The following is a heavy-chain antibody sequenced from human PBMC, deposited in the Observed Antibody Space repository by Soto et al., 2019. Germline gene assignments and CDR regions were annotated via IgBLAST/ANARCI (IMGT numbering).Heavy chain of an antibody. CDR2: ISYDGSNK. CDR3: ANLYSGSYNNY. CDR1: GFTFSSYG. J-gene: IGHJ4*02. D-gene: IGHD1-26*01. Sequence: GGSLRLSCAASGFTFSSYGMHWVRQAPGKGLEWVAVISYDGSNKYYADSVKGRFTISRDNSKNTLYLQMNSLRAEDTAVYYCANLYSGSYNNYWGQGTLVTVSS. V-gene: IGHV3-30*18.